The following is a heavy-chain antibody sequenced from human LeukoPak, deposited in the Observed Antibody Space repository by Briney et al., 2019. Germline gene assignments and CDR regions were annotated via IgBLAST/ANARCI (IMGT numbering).Heavy chain of an antibody. CDR3: AASLGADSLYYYYYMDV. J-gene: IGHJ6*03. CDR1: GFTFTSSA. D-gene: IGHD3-16*01. Sequence: ASVKVSCKASGFTFTSSAVQWVRQARGQRLEWIGWIVVGSGNTNYAQKFQERVTITRDMSTSTAYMELSSLRSEDTAVYYCAASLGADSLYYYYYMDVWGKGTTVTVSS. CDR2: IVVGSGNT. V-gene: IGHV1-58*01.